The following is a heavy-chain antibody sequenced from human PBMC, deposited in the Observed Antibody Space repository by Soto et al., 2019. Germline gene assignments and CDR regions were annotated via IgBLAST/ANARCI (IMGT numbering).Heavy chain of an antibody. J-gene: IGHJ6*02. D-gene: IGHD4-17*01. V-gene: IGHV1-58*01. CDR1: GFTSSRSA. CDR3: SAPTVTTPDYFSGADV. CDR2: VVVGSGYT. Sequence: IQLVQSGPEVRKPGTSVKVSCKSFGFTSSRSAVLWVRQARGQRLEWIGWVVVGSGYTNYAQRFQERVTITTDMTTSTVSMELSSLRVDDTGVYYCSAPTVTTPDYFSGADVWGQGTSVTVSS.